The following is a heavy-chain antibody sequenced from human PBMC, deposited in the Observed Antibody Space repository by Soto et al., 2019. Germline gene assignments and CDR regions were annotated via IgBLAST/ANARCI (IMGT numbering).Heavy chain of an antibody. Sequence: GXAVKVSCKTSGYTFVYYFIHLVRQAPGQGLECMGIISLRHHSTSYAQKFQDRLSVTRDPSSTTIYMELSSLRSEDTAVYYCARELYSCGAECPYYMDDWGQGTPVTVSS. CDR3: ARELYSCGAECPYYMDD. V-gene: IGHV1-46*01. CDR2: ISLRHHST. D-gene: IGHD2-21*01. J-gene: IGHJ4*02. CDR1: GYTFVYYF.